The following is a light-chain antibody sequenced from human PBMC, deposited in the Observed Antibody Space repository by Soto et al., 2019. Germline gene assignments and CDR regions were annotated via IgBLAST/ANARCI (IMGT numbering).Light chain of an antibody. Sequence: EIVLTQSPGTLSLSPGDGATLSCRASQSVSSGYLAWYQQKPGQAPRLLIYGASRRATGIPDRFSGSGSGTDFTLSISRLEPEDFAVYYCQQRSNWITFGQGTRLENK. J-gene: IGKJ5*01. CDR1: QSVSSGY. CDR3: QQRSNWIT. V-gene: IGKV3D-20*02. CDR2: GAS.